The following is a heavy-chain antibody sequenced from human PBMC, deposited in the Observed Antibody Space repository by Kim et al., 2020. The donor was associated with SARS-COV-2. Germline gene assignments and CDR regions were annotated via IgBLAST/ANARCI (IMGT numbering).Heavy chain of an antibody. J-gene: IGHJ4*02. CDR3: AKDIRRYSSGWYGFDY. Sequence: GGSLRLSCAASGFTFDDYTMHWVRQAPGKGLEWVSLISWDGGSTYYADSVKGRFTISRDNSKNSLYLQMNSLRTEDTALYYCAKDIRRYSSGWYGFDYWGQGTLVTVS. D-gene: IGHD6-19*01. CDR2: ISWDGGST. V-gene: IGHV3-43*01. CDR1: GFTFDDYT.